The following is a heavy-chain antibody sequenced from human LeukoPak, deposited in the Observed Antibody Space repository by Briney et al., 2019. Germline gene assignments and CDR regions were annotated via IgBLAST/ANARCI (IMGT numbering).Heavy chain of an antibody. CDR3: ARIRDGYNDAYDI. D-gene: IGHD5-24*01. J-gene: IGHJ3*02. Sequence: ASVKVSCKASGYTFTNYGISWVRQAPGQGLEWMGLINPGGGNTNYAQNFQGRLTMTRDTSTTTVYMELSGLRSEDTAIYYCARIRDGYNDAYDIWGQGTVVTVPS. CDR2: INPGGGNT. V-gene: IGHV1-46*01. CDR1: GYTFTNYG.